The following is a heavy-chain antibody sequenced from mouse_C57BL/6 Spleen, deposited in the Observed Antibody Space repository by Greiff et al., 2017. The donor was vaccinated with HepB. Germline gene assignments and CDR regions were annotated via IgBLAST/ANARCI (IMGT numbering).Heavy chain of an antibody. D-gene: IGHD3-3*01. J-gene: IGHJ3*01. CDR2: IDPETGGT. CDR3: TRGRDCALRFAY. V-gene: IGHV1-15*01. Sequence: VQVVESGAELVRPGASVTLSCKASGYTFTDYEMHWVKQTPVHGLEWIGAIDPETGGTAYNQKFKGKAILTADKSSSTAYMELRSLTSEDSAVYYCTRGRDCALRFAYWGQGTLVTVSA. CDR1: GYTFTDYE.